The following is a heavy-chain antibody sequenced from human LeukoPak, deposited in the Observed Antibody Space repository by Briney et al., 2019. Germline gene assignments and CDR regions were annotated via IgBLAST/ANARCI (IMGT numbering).Heavy chain of an antibody. Sequence: GGSLGLSCAASGFTFSSYAMSWVRQAPGKGLEWVSAISGSGGSTYYADSVKGRFTISRDNSKNTLYLQMNSLRAEDTAVYYCAKDRGKAVAGYNWFDPWGQGTLVTVSS. V-gene: IGHV3-23*01. CDR3: AKDRGKAVAGYNWFDP. CDR2: ISGSGGST. CDR1: GFTFSSYA. D-gene: IGHD6-19*01. J-gene: IGHJ5*02.